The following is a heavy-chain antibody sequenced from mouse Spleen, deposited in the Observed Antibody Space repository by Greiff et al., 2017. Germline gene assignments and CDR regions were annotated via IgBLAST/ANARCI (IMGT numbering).Heavy chain of an antibody. V-gene: IGHV1-82*01. CDR3: ARQGYYGYWAMDY. Sequence: QVQLKQSGPELVKPGASVKISCKASGYAFSSSWMNWVKQRPGKGLEWIGRIYPGDGDTNYNGKFKGKATLTADKSSSTAYMQLSSLTSEDSAVYFCARQGYYGYWAMDYWGQGTSVTVSS. D-gene: IGHD1-2*01. CDR1: GYAFSSSW. CDR2: IYPGDGDT. J-gene: IGHJ4*01.